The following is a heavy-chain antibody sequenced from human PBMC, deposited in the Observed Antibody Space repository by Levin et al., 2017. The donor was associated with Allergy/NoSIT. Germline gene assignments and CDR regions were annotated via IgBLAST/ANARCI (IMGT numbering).Heavy chain of an antibody. CDR2: TYYRSKWYN. V-gene: IGHV6-1*01. CDR3: ARDRGFDIAAADLYYYGMDV. Sequence: SQTLSLTCAISGDSVSSNSAAWNWIRQSPSRGLEWLGRTYYRSKWYNDYAVSVKSRITINPDTSKNQFSLQLNSVTPEDTAVYYCARDRGFDIAAADLYYYGMDVWGQGTTVTVSS. J-gene: IGHJ6*02. CDR1: GDSVSSNSAA. D-gene: IGHD6-13*01.